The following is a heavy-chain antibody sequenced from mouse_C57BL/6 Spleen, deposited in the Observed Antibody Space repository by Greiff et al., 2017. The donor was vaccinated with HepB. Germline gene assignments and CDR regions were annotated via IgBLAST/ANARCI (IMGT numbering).Heavy chain of an antibody. Sequence: EVQGVESGGDLVKPGGSLKLSCAASGFTFSSYGMSWVRQTPDKRLEWVATISSGGSYTYYPDSVKGRFTISRDNAKNTLYLQMSSLKSEDTAMYYCARRYDYPYYAMDYWGQGTSVTVSS. D-gene: IGHD2-4*01. CDR1: GFTFSSYG. V-gene: IGHV5-6*01. CDR3: ARRYDYPYYAMDY. J-gene: IGHJ4*01. CDR2: ISSGGSYT.